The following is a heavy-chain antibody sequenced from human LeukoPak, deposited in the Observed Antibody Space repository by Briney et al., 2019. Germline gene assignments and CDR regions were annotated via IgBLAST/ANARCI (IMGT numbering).Heavy chain of an antibody. CDR1: GGSISSSSYY. V-gene: IGHV4-39*07. Sequence: SETLSLTCTVSGGSISSSSYYWGWIRQPPGKGLEWIGSIYYSGSTYYNPSLKSRVTISVDTSKNQFSLKLSSVTAADTAVYYCAREAWRYSSSWYTWGQGTLVTVSS. CDR3: AREAWRYSSSWYT. CDR2: IYYSGST. D-gene: IGHD6-13*01. J-gene: IGHJ5*02.